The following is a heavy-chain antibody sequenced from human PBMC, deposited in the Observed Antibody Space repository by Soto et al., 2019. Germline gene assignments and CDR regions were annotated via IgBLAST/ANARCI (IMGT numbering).Heavy chain of an antibody. D-gene: IGHD3-16*01. CDR2: MNPHTGDT. Sequence: QVQLVQSGAEVKKPGASVKVSCQTSGYTFTNYDINWMRQATGRGLEWMGWMNPHTGDTGYAQKFQGRVTMTTRSSISTAYMELSSLRSDDTAVDYCAKGGDLGFWGEGPLVTVSS. V-gene: IGHV1-8*01. CDR1: GYTFTNYD. CDR3: AKGGDLGF. J-gene: IGHJ4*02.